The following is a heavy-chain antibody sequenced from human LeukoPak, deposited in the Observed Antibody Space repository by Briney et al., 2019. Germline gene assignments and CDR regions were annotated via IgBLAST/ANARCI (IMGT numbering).Heavy chain of an antibody. CDR3: AKEGNYYDSSGYYRSYYFDY. D-gene: IGHD3-22*01. CDR1: GFTFSSYA. J-gene: IGHJ4*02. V-gene: IGHV3-30*18. Sequence: GGSLRLSCAAAGFTFSSYAMHWVRQAPGKGLDWVAVISYDGSNKYYADSVKGRFTISRDNSKNTLDLQMNSLRAEDTAVYYCAKEGNYYDSSGYYRSYYFDYWGRGTLVTVSS. CDR2: ISYDGSNK.